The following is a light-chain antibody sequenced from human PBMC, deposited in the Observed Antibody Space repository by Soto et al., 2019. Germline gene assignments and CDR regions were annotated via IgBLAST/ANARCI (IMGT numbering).Light chain of an antibody. Sequence: EIVLTQSPGTLSFSPGERATLSCRASQSVSSTSLAWYQQKPGQAPRLLIYGGSSRATGIPDRFSGSGSGTDFTLTISRLEPEDFAVYYCQQYDSSPPRTFGQGTKVEIK. CDR3: QQYDSSPPRT. CDR1: QSVSSTS. J-gene: IGKJ1*01. CDR2: GGS. V-gene: IGKV3-20*01.